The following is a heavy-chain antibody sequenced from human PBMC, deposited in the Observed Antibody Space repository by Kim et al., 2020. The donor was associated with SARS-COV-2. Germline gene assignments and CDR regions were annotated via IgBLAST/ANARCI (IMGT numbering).Heavy chain of an antibody. V-gene: IGHV4-59*08. D-gene: IGHD6-13*01. CDR3: ARRPAAAGTGYYYYYGMDV. Sequence: SETLSLTCTVSGGSISSYYWSWIRQPPGKGLEWIGYIYYSGSTNYNPSLKSRVTISVDTSKNQFSLKLSSVTAADTAVYYCARRPAAAGTGYYYYYGMDVWGQGTTVTVSS. CDR2: IYYSGST. CDR1: GGSISSYY. J-gene: IGHJ6*02.